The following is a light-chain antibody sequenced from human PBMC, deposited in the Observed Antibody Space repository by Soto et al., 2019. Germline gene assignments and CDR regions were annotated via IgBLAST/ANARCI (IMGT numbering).Light chain of an antibody. CDR1: SSDVGGYNY. J-gene: IGLJ2*01. Sequence: QSALTQPPSASGSPGQSVTISCTGTSSDVGGYNYVSWYQQYPGKAPKLIIYEVSKRPSGVPDRFSGSKSGNTASLTVSGLQAEDEADYYCSSYAGSNNLGVFGGGTKLTVL. CDR2: EVS. CDR3: SSYAGSNNLGV. V-gene: IGLV2-8*01.